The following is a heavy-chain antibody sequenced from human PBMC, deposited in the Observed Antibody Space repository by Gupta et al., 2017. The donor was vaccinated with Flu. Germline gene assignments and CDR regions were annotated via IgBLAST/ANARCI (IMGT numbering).Heavy chain of an antibody. V-gene: IGHV3-9*01. CDR2: IRWNSGSI. CDR3: AKGPVDTAMVYYFDY. J-gene: IGHJ4*02. Sequence: EVQLVESGGGLVQPGRSLRLSCAASGFTFDDYAMHWVRQAPGKGLEWVSGIRWNSGSIGYADSVKGRFTISRDNAKNSLYLQMNSLRAEDTALYYCAKGPVDTAMVYYFDYWGQGTLVTVSS. D-gene: IGHD5-18*01. CDR1: GFTFDDYA.